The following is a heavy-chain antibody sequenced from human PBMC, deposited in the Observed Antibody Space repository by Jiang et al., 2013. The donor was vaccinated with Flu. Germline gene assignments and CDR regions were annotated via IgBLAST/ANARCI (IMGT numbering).Heavy chain of an antibody. Sequence: DINWVRQATGQGLEWMGWMNPNSGNTGYAQKFQGRVTMTRNTSISTAYMELSSLRSEDTAVYYCARAGHYYDSSGYYYGYWGQGTLVTVSS. CDR3: ARAGHYYDSSGYYYGY. CDR2: MNPNSGNT. V-gene: IGHV1-8*01. J-gene: IGHJ4*02. D-gene: IGHD3-22*01. CDR1: D.